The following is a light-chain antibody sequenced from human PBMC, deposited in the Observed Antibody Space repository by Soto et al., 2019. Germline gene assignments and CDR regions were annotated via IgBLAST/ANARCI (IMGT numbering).Light chain of an antibody. CDR3: QQYGRSPWT. J-gene: IGKJ1*01. CDR1: QSVSSSY. Sequence: EIVLTQSPGTLSLSPGEIATLSCRASQSVSSSYLAWYQQKPGQAPRLLIYGASSRASGIPDRFSGSGSGTDFTLTISRVEPEDFAVYCCQQYGRSPWTFGQGTKV. CDR2: GAS. V-gene: IGKV3-20*01.